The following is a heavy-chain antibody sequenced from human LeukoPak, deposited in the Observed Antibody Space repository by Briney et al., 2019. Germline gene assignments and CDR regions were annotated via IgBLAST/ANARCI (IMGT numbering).Heavy chain of an antibody. CDR3: ARDGIWGSSWYVWSVDAFGI. CDR1: GYTFTSYA. J-gene: IGHJ3*02. CDR2: INTNTGNP. Sequence: ASVKVSCKASGYTFTSYAMNWVRQAPGQGLEWMGWINTNTGNPTYAQGFTGRFVFSLDTSVSTAYLQISSLKAEDTAVYYCARDGIWGSSWYVWSVDAFGIWGQGTMVTVSS. V-gene: IGHV7-4-1*02. D-gene: IGHD6-13*01.